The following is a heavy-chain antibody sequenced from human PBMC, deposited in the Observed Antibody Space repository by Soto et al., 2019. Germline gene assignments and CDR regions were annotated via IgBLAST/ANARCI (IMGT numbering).Heavy chain of an antibody. CDR2: ISCNSGSI. Sequence: EVQLVESGGGLVQPGRSLRLSCAASGFTFDDYAMHWVRQAPGKGLEWVSGISCNSGSIGYADSVKGRFTISSDNAKNSLYLQMNSLRAEDTALYYCAKDSAAVAGTGAFDIWGQGTMVTVSS. J-gene: IGHJ3*02. CDR3: AKDSAAVAGTGAFDI. V-gene: IGHV3-9*01. CDR1: GFTFDDYA. D-gene: IGHD6-19*01.